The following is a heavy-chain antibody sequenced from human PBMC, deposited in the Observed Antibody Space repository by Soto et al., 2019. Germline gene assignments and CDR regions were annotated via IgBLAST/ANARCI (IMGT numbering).Heavy chain of an antibody. CDR3: ARLRIATNNYKWFDP. CDR2: IYVTGAV. CDR1: GAALNSGNYY. J-gene: IGHJ5*02. D-gene: IGHD2-21*01. Sequence: SETLSLTCSVSGAALNSGNYYWSWIRQVPGKGLEWIGHIYVTGAVDYNPSLRVRITISQDTSERQFSLNLRLVTAADTAVYYCARLRIATNNYKWFDPWGQGTLVTVSS. V-gene: IGHV4-31*03.